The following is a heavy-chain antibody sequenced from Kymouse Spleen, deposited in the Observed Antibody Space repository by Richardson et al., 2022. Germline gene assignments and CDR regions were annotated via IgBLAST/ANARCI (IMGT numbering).Heavy chain of an antibody. V-gene: IGHV3-30*18. CDR2: ISYDGSNK. D-gene: IGHD6-19*01. J-gene: IGHJ4*02. Sequence: QVQLVESGGGVVQPGRSLRLSCAASGFTFSSYGMHWVRQAPGKGLEWVAVISYDGSNKYYADSVKGRFTISRDNSKNTLYLQMNSLRAEDTAVYYCAKDQAVAAPDYWGQGTLVTVSS. CDR1: GFTFSSYG. CDR3: AKDQAVAAPDY.